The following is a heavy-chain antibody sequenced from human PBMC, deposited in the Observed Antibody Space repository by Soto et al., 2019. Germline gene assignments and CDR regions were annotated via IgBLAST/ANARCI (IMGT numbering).Heavy chain of an antibody. Sequence: VHLWDSGGGLVQPGGSLRLSCAASGFSFSSSAMSWVRQAPGTRLEWVSTVRESGGTTHYADPVKGWFTISRDTSNNILFLQMNSLRAEHTAIYYCTKDSHWAIISPTHHYWGQGPLVTVYS. CDR2: VRESGGTT. CDR1: GFSFSSSA. D-gene: IGHD2-2*01. V-gene: IGHV3-23*01. J-gene: IGHJ4*02. CDR3: TKDSHWAIISPTHHY.